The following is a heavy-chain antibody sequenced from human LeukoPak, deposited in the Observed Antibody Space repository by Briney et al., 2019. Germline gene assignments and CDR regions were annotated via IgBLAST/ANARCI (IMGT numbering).Heavy chain of an antibody. V-gene: IGHV3-74*01. Sequence: GGSLRLSCAASGFTFSSYAMSWVRQAPGKGLEWVSRINSDGSSTSYADSVKGRFTISRDNAKNTLYLQMNSLRAEDTAVYYCARGYYSNRTFDPWGQGTLVTVSS. J-gene: IGHJ5*02. CDR2: INSDGSST. D-gene: IGHD4-11*01. CDR1: GFTFSSYA. CDR3: ARGYYSNRTFDP.